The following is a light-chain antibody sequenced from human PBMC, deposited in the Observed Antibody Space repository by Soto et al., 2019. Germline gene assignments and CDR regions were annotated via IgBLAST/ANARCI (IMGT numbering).Light chain of an antibody. CDR2: DVT. J-gene: IGLJ3*02. V-gene: IGLV2-11*01. CDR1: SSDLGAYNF. Sequence: QSALTQPRSVSGSPGQSVTISCSGTSSDLGAYNFVSWYQHHPGRAPKLMICDVTLRPSGVPYRFSGSKSGNTASLTISGLQAEDEADYYCCSYAGSFTWVFGGGTKGTVL. CDR3: CSYAGSFTWV.